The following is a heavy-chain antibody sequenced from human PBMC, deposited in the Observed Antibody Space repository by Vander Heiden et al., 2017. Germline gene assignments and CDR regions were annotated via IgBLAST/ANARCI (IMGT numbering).Heavy chain of an antibody. Sequence: EVQLVESGGGLVQPGGSLSLSCAASGFTFSRYWTHWVRQAPGKGLVWVSRINSDGSSTSYADSVKGRFTISRDNAKNTLYLQMNSLRAEDTAVYYCARGSRRDGYNWCDYWGQGTLVTVSS. J-gene: IGHJ4*02. CDR3: ARGSRRDGYNWCDY. CDR2: INSDGSST. V-gene: IGHV3-74*01. D-gene: IGHD5-12*01. CDR1: GFTFSRYW.